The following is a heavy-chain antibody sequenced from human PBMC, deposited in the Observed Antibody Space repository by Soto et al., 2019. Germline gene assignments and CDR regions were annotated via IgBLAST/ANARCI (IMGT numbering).Heavy chain of an antibody. V-gene: IGHV4-30-4*01. Sequence: SETLSLTCTVSGGSISSGDYYWSWIRQPPGKGLEWIGYIYYSGSTYYNPSLKSRVTISVDTSKNQFSLKLSSVTAADTAVYYCARKDTAMVTIDYWGQGTPVPVSS. CDR1: GGSISSGDYY. D-gene: IGHD5-18*01. CDR2: IYYSGST. CDR3: ARKDTAMVTIDY. J-gene: IGHJ4*02.